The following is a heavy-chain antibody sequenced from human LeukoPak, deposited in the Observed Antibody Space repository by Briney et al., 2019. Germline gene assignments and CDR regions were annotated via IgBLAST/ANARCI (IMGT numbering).Heavy chain of an antibody. D-gene: IGHD2/OR15-2a*01. CDR2: INSDGSWT. Sequence: GGSLRLSCAASGFTFSSSAMSWVRQAPGKGLVWVSHINSDGSWTSYADSVKGRFTISKDNAKNTVYLQMNSLRAEDTAVYYCVSFYDTYWGRGTLVTVSS. V-gene: IGHV3-74*01. CDR3: VSFYDTY. CDR1: GFTFSSSA. J-gene: IGHJ4*02.